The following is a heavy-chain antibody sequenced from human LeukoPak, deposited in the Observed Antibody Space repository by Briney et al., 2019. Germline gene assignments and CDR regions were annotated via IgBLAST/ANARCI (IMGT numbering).Heavy chain of an antibody. CDR1: GGSISSYY. CDR3: ARVYSSSSRSYYYYYYYMDV. J-gene: IGHJ6*03. D-gene: IGHD6-6*01. CDR2: IYYSGST. Sequence: PSETLSLTCTVSGGSISSYYWSWIRQPPGKGLEWIGYIYYSGSTNYNPSLKSRVTISVDTSKNQFSPKLSSVTAADTAVYYCARVYSSSSRSYYYYYYYMDVWGKGTTVTVSS. V-gene: IGHV4-59*08.